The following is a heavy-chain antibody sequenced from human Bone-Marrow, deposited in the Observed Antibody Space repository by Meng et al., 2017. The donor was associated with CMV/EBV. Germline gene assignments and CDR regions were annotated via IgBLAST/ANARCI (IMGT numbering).Heavy chain of an antibody. V-gene: IGHV4-39*01. J-gene: IGHJ6*02. Sequence: SETLSLTCSVSGDTISTSNYYWGWIRQPPGKGLEWIASVYYSGTTYFSPSLRSRVSIFVDTSKDQFSLRLSSVTATDTAVYYCARHEPPEDYYYGMGVWGQGTTVTVSS. D-gene: IGHD1-14*01. CDR1: GDTISTSNYY. CDR3: ARHEPPEDYYYGMGV. CDR2: VYYSGTT.